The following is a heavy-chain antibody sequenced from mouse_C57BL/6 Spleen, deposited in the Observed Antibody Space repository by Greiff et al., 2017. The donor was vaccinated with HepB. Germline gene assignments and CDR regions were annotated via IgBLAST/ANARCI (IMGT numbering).Heavy chain of an antibody. CDR3: ARYTTVARYWYFDV. V-gene: IGHV1-53*01. CDR1: GYTFTSYW. CDR2: INPSNGGT. D-gene: IGHD1-1*01. Sequence: QVHVKQPGTELVKPGASVKLSCKASGYTFTSYWMHWVKQRPGQGLEWIGNINPSNGGTNYNEKFKSKATLTVDKSSSTAYMQLSSLTSEDSAVYYCARYTTVARYWYFDVWGTGTTVTVSS. J-gene: IGHJ1*03.